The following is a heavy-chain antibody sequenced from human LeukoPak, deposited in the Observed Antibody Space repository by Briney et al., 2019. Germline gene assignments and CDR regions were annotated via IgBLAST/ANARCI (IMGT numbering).Heavy chain of an antibody. CDR1: GFTFSSYE. V-gene: IGHV3-48*03. CDR3: ARGGYCSGGSCRWFDP. J-gene: IGHJ5*02. Sequence: GGSLRLSCAASGFTFSSYEMNWVRQAPVKGLEWVSYISSSGSTIYYADSVKGRFTISRDNAKNSLYLQMNSLRAEDTAVYYCARGGYCSGGSCRWFDPWGQGTLVTVSS. D-gene: IGHD2-15*01. CDR2: ISSSGSTI.